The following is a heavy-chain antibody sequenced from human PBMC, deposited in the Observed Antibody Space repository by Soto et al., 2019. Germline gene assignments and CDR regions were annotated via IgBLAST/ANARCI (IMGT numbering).Heavy chain of an antibody. D-gene: IGHD3-22*01. Sequence: PAESLKISCKGSGYSFTNYWIGWVRQLPGKGLEWMGIIYPGDSDTRYSPSFQGQVTISADKSISTAYLQWSSLKASDTAMYYCERLPYDTSGSYYFDYWGQGTLVTVYS. V-gene: IGHV5-51*01. CDR2: IYPGDSDT. J-gene: IGHJ4*02. CDR1: GYSFTNYW. CDR3: ERLPYDTSGSYYFDY.